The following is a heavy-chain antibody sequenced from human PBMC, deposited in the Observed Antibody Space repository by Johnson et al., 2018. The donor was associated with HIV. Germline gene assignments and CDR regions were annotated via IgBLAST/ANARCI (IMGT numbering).Heavy chain of an antibody. D-gene: IGHD4-23*01. CDR2: ISYDGNNT. V-gene: IGHV3-30-3*01. CDR3: ARGLGYVFYGGNSNAFHV. J-gene: IGHJ3*01. CDR1: GFTFSTYA. Sequence: VQLVESGGGVVQPGRSLRLSCAASGFTFSTYAMHWVRQAPGKGLEWVAVISYDGNNTYNADSVKGRFTIPRDNPRNTLYLQMNSLRAEDTAVYYCARGLGYVFYGGNSNAFHVWGQGTMVTVSS.